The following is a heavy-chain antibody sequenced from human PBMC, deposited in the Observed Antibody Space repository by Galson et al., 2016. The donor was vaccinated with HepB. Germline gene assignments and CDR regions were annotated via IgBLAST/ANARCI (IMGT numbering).Heavy chain of an antibody. V-gene: IGHV1-46*01. Sequence: SVKVSCKASGYTFTIFYIHWVRQIPGEGLEWMGMINPSRGSTKYSQKFQGRLTMTRDTSTSTIYMELSSLRSDDTAVYYCARGHDDVGIVTAAWGQGTLVTVSA. CDR2: INPSRGST. D-gene: IGHD5-12*01. J-gene: IGHJ5*02. CDR1: GYTFTIFY. CDR3: ARGHDDVGIVTAA.